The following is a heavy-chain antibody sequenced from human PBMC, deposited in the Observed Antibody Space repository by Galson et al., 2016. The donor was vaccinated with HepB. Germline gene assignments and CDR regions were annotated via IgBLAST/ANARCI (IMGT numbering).Heavy chain of an antibody. CDR1: DGSISSPNYQ. Sequence: TLSLTCTISDGSISSPNYQWSWIRQPAGKGLEWIGRVPSDGTTIYNPSVRSRVAISVDTSTNQFYLNVRPLTAADTAVYYCARDRRATPPDYWGQGTLVTVSS. D-gene: IGHD2-15*01. CDR3: ARDRRATPPDY. CDR2: VPSDGTT. V-gene: IGHV4-61*02. J-gene: IGHJ4*02.